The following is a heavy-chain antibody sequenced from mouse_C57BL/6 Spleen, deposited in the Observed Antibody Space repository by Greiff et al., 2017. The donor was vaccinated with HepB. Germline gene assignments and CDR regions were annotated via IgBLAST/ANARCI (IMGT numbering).Heavy chain of an antibody. J-gene: IGHJ4*01. D-gene: IGHD1-1*01. Sequence: EVKLLESGGGLVQPGGSMKLSCAASGFTFSDAWMDWVRQSPEKGLEWVAEIRNKANNHATYYAEYVKGRFTISRDDSKSSVYLQRNSLRAEDTGIYYCTRRYGSYYYAMDYWGQVASVTVSS. CDR3: TRRYGSYYYAMDY. CDR1: GFTFSDAW. V-gene: IGHV6-6*01. CDR2: IRNKANNHAT.